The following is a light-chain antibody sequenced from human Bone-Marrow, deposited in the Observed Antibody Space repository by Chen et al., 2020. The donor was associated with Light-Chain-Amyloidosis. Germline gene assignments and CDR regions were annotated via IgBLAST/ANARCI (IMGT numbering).Light chain of an antibody. Sequence: SYELTQPPSVSVSPGQTARITCSGDDLPTKYAYWYQQKPGQAPVLVIHRDTERPSGISERFSGTSSGRPATLTISGVQAEDEAEYHAQSADSSGTYEVIIGGGPTLTVL. CDR3: QSADSSGTYEVI. V-gene: IGLV3-25*03. CDR1: DLPTKY. J-gene: IGLJ2*01. CDR2: RDT.